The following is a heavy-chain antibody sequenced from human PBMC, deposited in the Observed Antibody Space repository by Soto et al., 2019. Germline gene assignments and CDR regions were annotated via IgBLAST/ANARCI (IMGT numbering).Heavy chain of an antibody. J-gene: IGHJ4*02. CDR2: IYHSGST. D-gene: IGHD6-13*01. CDR3: ERLGTHIQAAGIGADY. CDR1: GGSISSSNW. Sequence: SETLSLTCAVSGGSISSSNWWSWVRQPPGKGLEWIGEIYHSGSTNYNPSLKSRVTISVDKSKNQFSLKLSSVTAADTAVHYCERLGTHIQAAGIGADYWGQGTLGTVSS. V-gene: IGHV4-4*02.